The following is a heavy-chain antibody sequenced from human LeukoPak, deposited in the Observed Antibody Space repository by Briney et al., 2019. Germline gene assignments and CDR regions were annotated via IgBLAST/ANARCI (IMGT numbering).Heavy chain of an antibody. CDR3: ARESVYYDILTGYSY. CDR2: ISYDGSNK. CDR1: GFTFSSYA. V-gene: IGHV3-30*04. Sequence: GGSLRLSCAASGFTFSSYAVHWVRQAPGKGLEWVAVISYDGSNKYYADSVKGRFTISRDNSKNTLYLQMNSLRAEDTAVYYCARESVYYDILTGYSYWGQGTLVTVSS. J-gene: IGHJ4*02. D-gene: IGHD3-9*01.